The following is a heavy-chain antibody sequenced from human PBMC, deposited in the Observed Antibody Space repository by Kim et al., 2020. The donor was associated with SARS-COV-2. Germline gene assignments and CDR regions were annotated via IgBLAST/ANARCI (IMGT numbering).Heavy chain of an antibody. CDR3: ALSTGDGYNKPFGY. V-gene: IGHV3-23*01. CDR1: GFTFSSHA. CDR2: ISGIGHRT. J-gene: IGHJ4*02. D-gene: IGHD5-12*01. Sequence: GGSLRLSCAASGFTFSSHAMNWVRQPPGQWLEWVSGISGIGHRTYYADSVKGRFTISRDNSRNTLRLQMNSLRTEDTAVYYCALSTGDGYNKPFGYWGQGILVTVSS.